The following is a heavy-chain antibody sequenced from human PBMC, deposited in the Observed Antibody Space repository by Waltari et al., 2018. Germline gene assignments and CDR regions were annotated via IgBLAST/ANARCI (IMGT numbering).Heavy chain of an antibody. CDR3: ATVYCGGGACYKYQYYYGLDV. V-gene: IGHV1-24*01. Sequence: QVQLVQSGTEVKKPGASVKASCKDSGTSLTGVSIHWVRQDPGKGLEWMGGVDPEDGEKIYAQKFQGRVTMTEDTSTDTAYMELSRLRSEDTAIYYCATVYCGGGACYKYQYYYGLDVWGQGTTVTV. CDR2: VDPEDGEK. D-gene: IGHD2-8*02. J-gene: IGHJ6*02. CDR1: GTSLTGVS.